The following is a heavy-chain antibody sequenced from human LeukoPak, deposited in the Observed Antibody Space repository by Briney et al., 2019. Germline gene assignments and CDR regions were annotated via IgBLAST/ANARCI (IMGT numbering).Heavy chain of an antibody. J-gene: IGHJ5*02. CDR1: GFTFSSYN. CDR2: ISDSSTTI. Sequence: GGSLRLSCAASGFTFSSYNMNWVRQAPGKGLEWVSYISDSSTTIYYADSVKGRFTISRDNAKNMLYLQINSLRVEDTAIYYCARGGKLEPTAMPTWGQGSLVVVSS. V-gene: IGHV3-48*04. D-gene: IGHD2-2*01. CDR3: ARGGKLEPTAMPT.